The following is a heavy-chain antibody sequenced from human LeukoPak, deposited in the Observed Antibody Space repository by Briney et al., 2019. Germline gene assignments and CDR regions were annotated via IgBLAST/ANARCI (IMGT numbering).Heavy chain of an antibody. J-gene: IGHJ4*02. Sequence: AGGSLRLSCAASGFTVSSTYMSWVRQAPGKGLEWVSSISNSGGSTYYADSVKGRFTISRDNSKNTLYLQMNSLRAEDTAVYYCAKEGFDSWGQGTLVTVSS. CDR2: ISNSGGST. CDR1: GFTVSSTY. CDR3: AKEGFDS. V-gene: IGHV3-23*01.